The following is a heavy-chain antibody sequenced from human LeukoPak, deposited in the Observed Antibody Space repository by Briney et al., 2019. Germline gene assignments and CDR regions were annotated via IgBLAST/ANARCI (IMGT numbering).Heavy chain of an antibody. J-gene: IGHJ4*02. CDR2: ISGSGGST. V-gene: IGHV3-23*01. Sequence: GGSLRLSCAASGFTVSSNYMSWVRQAPGKGLEWVSAISGSGGSTYYADSVKGRFTISRDNSKNTLYLQMNSLRAEDTAVYYCAKVRYSGYDPINYFDYWGQGTLVTVSS. D-gene: IGHD5-12*01. CDR3: AKVRYSGYDPINYFDY. CDR1: GFTVSSNY.